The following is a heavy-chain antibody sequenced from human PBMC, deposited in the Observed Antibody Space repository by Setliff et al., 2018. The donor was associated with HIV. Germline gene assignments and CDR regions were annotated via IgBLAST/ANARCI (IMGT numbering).Heavy chain of an antibody. CDR3: ARAEQWLVIDAFDI. D-gene: IGHD6-19*01. V-gene: IGHV4-61*09. J-gene: IGHJ3*02. CDR2: IYTSGST. CDR1: GGSISSGSYY. Sequence: SETLSLTCTVSGGSISSGSYYWSWIRQPAGKGLEWIGHIYTSGSTNYNPSLKSRVTISVDTSKNQFSLKLSSVTAADTAVYYCARAEQWLVIDAFDIWGQGAMVTVSS.